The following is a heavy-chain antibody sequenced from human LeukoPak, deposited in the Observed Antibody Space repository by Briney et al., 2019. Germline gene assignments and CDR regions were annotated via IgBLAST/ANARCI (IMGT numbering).Heavy chain of an antibody. V-gene: IGHV4-39*01. Sequence: RTSETLSLTCTVSGGSISSSSYYWGWIRQPPGKGLEWIGSIYYSGSTYYNPSLESRVTISVDTSKNQFSLKLSSVTAADTAVYYCARRLISLRSYYYYYYMDVWGKGTTVTVSS. CDR3: ARRLISLRSYYYYYYMDV. J-gene: IGHJ6*03. CDR1: GGSISSSSYY. D-gene: IGHD3-16*01. CDR2: IYYSGST.